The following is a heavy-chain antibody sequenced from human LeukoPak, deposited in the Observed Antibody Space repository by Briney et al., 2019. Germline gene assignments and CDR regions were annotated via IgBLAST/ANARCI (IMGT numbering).Heavy chain of an antibody. V-gene: IGHV3-48*01. Sequence: GGSLRLSCAASGFTFSSYSMNWVRQAPGKGLEWVSYITTSSSTIYYADSVKGRFTISRDNAKNSLYLQMNSLRADDTAVYYCARDGWFGESPKSGDFDYWGQGTLVIVSS. CDR2: ITTSSSTI. CDR3: ARDGWFGESPKSGDFDY. J-gene: IGHJ4*02. CDR1: GFTFSSYS. D-gene: IGHD3-10*01.